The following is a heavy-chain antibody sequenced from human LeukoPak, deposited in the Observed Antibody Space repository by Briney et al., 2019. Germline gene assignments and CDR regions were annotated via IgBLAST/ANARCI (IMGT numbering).Heavy chain of an antibody. CDR1: GYTFTSYY. J-gene: IGHJ4*02. CDR2: IKPSGGST. V-gene: IGHV1-46*01. D-gene: IGHD5-24*01. CDR3: AREGWLQSIDY. Sequence: ASVKVSCKASGYTFTSYYMHWVRQAPGQRLEWMGMIKPSGGSTSYPQTFQGRVTMTRDTSTSTVYMELSSLRSEDTAVYYCAREGWLQSIDYWGQGTLVTVSS.